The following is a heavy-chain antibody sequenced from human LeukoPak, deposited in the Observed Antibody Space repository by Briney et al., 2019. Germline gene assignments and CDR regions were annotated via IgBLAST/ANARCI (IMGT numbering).Heavy chain of an antibody. CDR2: ISDTGGRT. CDR1: GITLSNYG. CDR3: AKRGVVIRVILVGFHKEAYYFDS. V-gene: IGHV3-23*01. Sequence: QTGGSLRLSCAVSGITLSNYGMSWVRQAPGRGLEWVAGISDTGGRTNYADSVKGRFTISRDNPKNILYLQMNSLRAEDTAVYFCAKRGVVIRVILVGFHKEAYYFDSWGQGALVTVSS. J-gene: IGHJ4*02. D-gene: IGHD3-10*01.